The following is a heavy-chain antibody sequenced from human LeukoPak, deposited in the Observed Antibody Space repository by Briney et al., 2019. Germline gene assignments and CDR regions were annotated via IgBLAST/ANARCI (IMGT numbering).Heavy chain of an antibody. D-gene: IGHD6-6*01. CDR2: ISYDGSNK. V-gene: IGHV3-30-3*01. CDR3: ARREVEYSSSYFDY. Sequence: GGSLRLSCAASGFTFSNYAMHWVRQAPDIGLEWVAVISYDGSNKYYADSVKGRFTISRDNSKNTLYLQMNSLRSEDTAVYHCARREVEYSSSYFDYWGQGTLVTVSP. J-gene: IGHJ4*02. CDR1: GFTFSNYA.